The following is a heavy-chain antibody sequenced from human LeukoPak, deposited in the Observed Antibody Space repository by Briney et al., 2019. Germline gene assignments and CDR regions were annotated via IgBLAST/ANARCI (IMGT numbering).Heavy chain of an antibody. CDR1: GGSISSSRYY. D-gene: IGHD2-2*01. CDR3: AGREDIAIVPAHAFDI. V-gene: IGHV4-39*01. Sequence: SETLSLTCTVSGGSISSSRYYWGWLRQPPGTGLEWIGSIYYSGSTYYNPSLKSRLTISVDTSKIPFSLKLSSVTAADTAVYYCAGREDIAIVPAHAFDIWGQGTMVTVSS. J-gene: IGHJ3*02. CDR2: IYYSGST.